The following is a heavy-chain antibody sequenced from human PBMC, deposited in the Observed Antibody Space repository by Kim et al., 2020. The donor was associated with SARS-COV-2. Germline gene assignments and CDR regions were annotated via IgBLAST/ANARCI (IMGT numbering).Heavy chain of an antibody. D-gene: IGHD5-12*01. CDR3: ARAEMATIHYPYWYFDL. V-gene: IGHV6-1*01. J-gene: IGHJ2*01. Sequence: SQTLSLTCAISGDSVSSNSAAWNWIRQSPSRGLEWLGRTYYRSKWYNDYAVSVKSRITINPDTSKNQFSLQLNSVTPEDTAVYYCARAEMATIHYPYWYFDLWGRGTLVPVSS. CDR1: GDSVSSNSAA. CDR2: TYYRSKWYN.